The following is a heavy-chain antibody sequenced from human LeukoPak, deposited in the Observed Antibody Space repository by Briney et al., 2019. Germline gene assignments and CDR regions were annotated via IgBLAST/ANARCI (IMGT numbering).Heavy chain of an antibody. CDR2: ISAYNGNT. J-gene: IGHJ4*02. Sequence: ASVKVSCKASGYTFTSYGTSWVRQAPGQGLEWMGWISAYNGNTNYAQKLQGRVTMTTDTSTSTAYMELRSLRSDDTAVYYCAREAPYYYDSSGYYFFDYWGQGTLVTVSS. CDR1: GYTFTSYG. D-gene: IGHD3-22*01. V-gene: IGHV1-18*01. CDR3: AREAPYYYDSSGYYFFDY.